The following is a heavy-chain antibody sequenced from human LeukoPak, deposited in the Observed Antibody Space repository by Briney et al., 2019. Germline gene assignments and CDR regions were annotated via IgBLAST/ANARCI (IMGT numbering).Heavy chain of an antibody. J-gene: IGHJ4*02. D-gene: IGHD6-6*01. Sequence: GGSLRLSCAASGFPFSSYAMHWVRQAPGKGLEWVAVISYDGSNKYYADSVKGRFTISRDNSKNTLYLQMNSLRAEDTAVYYCARSSSSPPPDYWGQGTLVTVSS. CDR1: GFPFSSYA. CDR2: ISYDGSNK. V-gene: IGHV3-30-3*01. CDR3: ARSSSSPPPDY.